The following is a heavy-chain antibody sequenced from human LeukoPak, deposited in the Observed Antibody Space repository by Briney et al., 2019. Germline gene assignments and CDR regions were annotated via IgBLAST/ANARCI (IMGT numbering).Heavy chain of an antibody. CDR3: ARGVMVGATSNWFDP. Sequence: SETLSLTCAVYGGSFSGYYWSWIRQPPGKGLEWIGEINHSGSTNYNPSLKSRVNISVDTSKNQFSLKLSSVTAAGTAVYYCARGVMVGATSNWFDPWGQGTLVTVSS. CDR1: GGSFSGYY. V-gene: IGHV4-34*01. CDR2: INHSGST. D-gene: IGHD1-26*01. J-gene: IGHJ5*02.